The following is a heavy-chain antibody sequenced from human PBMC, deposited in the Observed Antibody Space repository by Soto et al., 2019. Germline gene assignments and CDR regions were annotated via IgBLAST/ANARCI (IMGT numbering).Heavy chain of an antibody. CDR2: ITDNGRTT. CDR1: GFTFSFES. CDR3: VKAGWGSRSDY. V-gene: IGHV3-23*01. J-gene: IGHJ4*02. D-gene: IGHD7-27*01. Sequence: EVQVLESGGGLVQPGGSLRLSCAASGFTFSFESMTWVRQAPGKGLEWGSTITDNGRTTYYADSVKGRFTISRDKARNTLYLRMSSLRAEETAKYYGVKAGWGSRSDYWGQGTLVTVSS.